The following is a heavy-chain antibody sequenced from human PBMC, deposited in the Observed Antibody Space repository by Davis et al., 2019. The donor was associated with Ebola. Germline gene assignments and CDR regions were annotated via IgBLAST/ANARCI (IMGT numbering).Heavy chain of an antibody. D-gene: IGHD2/OR15-2a*01. CDR2: INPNNGAT. J-gene: IGHJ4*02. CDR3: ARSFYDWIAVAY. V-gene: IGHV1-2*02. Sequence: ASVKVSCKASGYTFTGYSMHWVRQAPGQGLEWMGWINPNNGATKYAQNFQGRLTLTRDGTTTTGYMDLSGLTSADTAVYFCARSFYDWIAVAYWGQGTLVTVSS. CDR1: GYTFTGYS.